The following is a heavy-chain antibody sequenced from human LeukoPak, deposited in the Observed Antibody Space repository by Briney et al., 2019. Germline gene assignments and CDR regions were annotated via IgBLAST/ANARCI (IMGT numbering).Heavy chain of an antibody. D-gene: IGHD1-14*01. V-gene: IGHV3-53*01. J-gene: IGHJ4*02. Sequence: GGSLRLSCAASGFTVITNDMTWVRQAPGKGLEWVSVLYSDGNTKYADSVQGRFTISRDNSKNTLYLEMNSLSPDDTAVYYCARGVEPLAANTLAYWGQGILVTVSS. CDR1: GFTVITND. CDR2: LYSDGNT. CDR3: ARGVEPLAANTLAY.